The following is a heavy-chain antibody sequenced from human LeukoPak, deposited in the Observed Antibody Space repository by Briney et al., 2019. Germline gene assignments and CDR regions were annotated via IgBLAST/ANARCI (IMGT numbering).Heavy chain of an antibody. CDR3: AGDHSGYYDDYYYYGMDV. J-gene: IGHJ6*02. Sequence: GASVRVSCKASGYTFTSYYMHWVRQAPGQGLEWMGIINPSGGSTSYAQKFQGRVTMTRDTSTSTVYMELSSLRSEDTAVYYCAGDHSGYYDDYYYYGMDVWGQGTTVTVSS. CDR2: INPSGGST. D-gene: IGHD3-22*01. V-gene: IGHV1-46*01. CDR1: GYTFTSYY.